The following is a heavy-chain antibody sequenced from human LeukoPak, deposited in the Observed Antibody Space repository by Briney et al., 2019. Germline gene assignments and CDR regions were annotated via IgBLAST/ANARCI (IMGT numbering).Heavy chain of an antibody. Sequence: ASVKVSCKASGYTFTGYYMDWVRQAPGQGLEWMGWINPNSGGTNYAQKFQGWVTMTRDTSVSTAYMELSRLRSDDTAVYYCARDYGSGSYFDYWGQGTLVTVSS. CDR1: GYTFTGYY. D-gene: IGHD3-10*01. J-gene: IGHJ4*02. CDR3: ARDYGSGSYFDY. CDR2: INPNSGGT. V-gene: IGHV1-2*04.